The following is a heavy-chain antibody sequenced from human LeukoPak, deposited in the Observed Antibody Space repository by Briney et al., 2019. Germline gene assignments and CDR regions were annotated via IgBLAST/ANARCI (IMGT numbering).Heavy chain of an antibody. CDR1: GGSISSYY. CDR3: ARRYTRGVPNWFDP. CDR2: IYYSGST. Sequence: KPSETLSLTCTVSGGSISSYYWSWLRQPPGKGLEWIGYIYYSGSTYYNPSLKSRVTISVDMSKNQFSLKLSSVTAADTAVYYCARRYTRGVPNWFDPWGQGTLVTVSS. J-gene: IGHJ5*02. V-gene: IGHV4-59*12. D-gene: IGHD5-18*01.